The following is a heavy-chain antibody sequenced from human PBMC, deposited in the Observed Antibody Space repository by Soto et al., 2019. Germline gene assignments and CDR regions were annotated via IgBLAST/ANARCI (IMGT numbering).Heavy chain of an antibody. CDR2: INTGNGYT. D-gene: IGHD2-15*01. Sequence: ASAKVSCKDSRYTKTSYPMHWVRQEHGQRLEWMGWINTGNGYTKYSQKFQARVTITRDTSASTSYMQLSRLRSEDTAVYYCARDRGGYCSGGSCSEAWFDPWGQGTLVTVSS. J-gene: IGHJ5*02. V-gene: IGHV1-3*04. CDR3: ARDRGGYCSGGSCSEAWFDP. CDR1: RYTKTSYP.